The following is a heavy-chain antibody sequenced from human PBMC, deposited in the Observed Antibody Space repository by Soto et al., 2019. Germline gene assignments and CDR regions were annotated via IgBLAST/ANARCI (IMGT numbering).Heavy chain of an antibody. J-gene: IGHJ2*01. CDR1: GFTFSSYS. V-gene: IGHV3-30*18. CDR2: ISYDGSNK. Sequence: ESGGGVVQPGRSLRLTCAGSGFTFSSYSMHWVRQAPGKGLEWVAIISYDGSNKYYADSVKGRFTISRDNSKNTLYLQMNSLRAEDTAVYYCAKTTGDYPLYWYFDLWGRGTLVTVSS. CDR3: AKTTGDYPLYWYFDL. D-gene: IGHD4-17*01.